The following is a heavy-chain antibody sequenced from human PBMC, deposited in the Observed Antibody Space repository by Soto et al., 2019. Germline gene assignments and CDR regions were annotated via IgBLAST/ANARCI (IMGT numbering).Heavy chain of an antibody. V-gene: IGHV3-30*03. D-gene: IGHD1-26*01. CDR1: GFAFSTYG. CDR3: ARKNPGREWELPDY. Sequence: QVQLVESGGGVVQPGRSLRLSCAASGFAFSTYGMHWVCQAPGKGLEWVAVTTSDGARINYADSVKGRFTISRDNSRTTLYLQMNSLRIDDTAVYYCARKNPGREWELPDYWGQGTLVTVSS. J-gene: IGHJ4*02. CDR2: TTSDGARI.